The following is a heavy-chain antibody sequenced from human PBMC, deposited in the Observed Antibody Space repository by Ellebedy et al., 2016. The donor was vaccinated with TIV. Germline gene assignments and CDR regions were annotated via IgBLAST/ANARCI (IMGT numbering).Heavy chain of an antibody. CDR3: ARVLRAVVGSGADY. V-gene: IGHV3-30*02. CDR1: GFTFRSYG. Sequence: GESLKISCAASGFTFRSYGMHWVRPAPGKGLEWVAFIRYDGSNKYYADSVKGRFTISRDNSKNTLYLQMNSLRAEDTAVYYCARVLRAVVGSGADYWGQGILVTVSS. J-gene: IGHJ4*02. CDR2: IRYDGSNK. D-gene: IGHD2-15*01.